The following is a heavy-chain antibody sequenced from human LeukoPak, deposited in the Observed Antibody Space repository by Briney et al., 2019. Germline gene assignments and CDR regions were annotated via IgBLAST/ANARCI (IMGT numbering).Heavy chain of an antibody. CDR3: ARESTSGWYAYYFDY. V-gene: IGHV3-48*03. J-gene: IGHJ4*02. Sequence: GGSLRLSCAASGFTFSSYEMNWVRQAPGKGLEWVSYISSSGSTIYYADSVKGRFTISRDNAKNSLYLQMNSLRAEDTAVYYCARESTSGWYAYYFDYWGQGTLVTVSS. D-gene: IGHD6-19*01. CDR2: ISSSGSTI. CDR1: GFTFSSYE.